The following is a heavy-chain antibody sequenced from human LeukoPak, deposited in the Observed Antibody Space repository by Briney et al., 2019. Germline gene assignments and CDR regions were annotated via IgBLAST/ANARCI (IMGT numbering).Heavy chain of an antibody. CDR2: ISYDGSNK. D-gene: IGHD6-13*01. V-gene: IGHV3-30*04. J-gene: IGHJ4*02. Sequence: PGGSLRLSCAASGFTFSSYAMHWVRQAPGKGLEWVAVISYDGSNKYYADSVKGRFTISRDNSKNTLYLQMNSLRAEDTAVYYCARDSSSSWYLHRPKTYYFDYWGQGTLVTVTS. CDR3: ARDSSSSWYLHRPKTYYFDY. CDR1: GFTFSSYA.